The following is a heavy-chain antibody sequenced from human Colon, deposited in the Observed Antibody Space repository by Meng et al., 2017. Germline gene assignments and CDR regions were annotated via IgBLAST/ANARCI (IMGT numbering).Heavy chain of an antibody. J-gene: IGHJ6*02. CDR1: GGSFSGYY. CDR3: ARGSSSSSWYASYYYYGLDV. Sequence: SETLSLTCAVYGGSFSGYYWSWIRQPPGKGLEWIGEINHSGSTNYNPSLKSRGTISVDTSKNQFSLQLSSVTAADTAVYYCARGSSSSSWYASYYYYGLDVWGQGATVTVSS. CDR2: INHSGST. D-gene: IGHD6-13*01. V-gene: IGHV4-34*01.